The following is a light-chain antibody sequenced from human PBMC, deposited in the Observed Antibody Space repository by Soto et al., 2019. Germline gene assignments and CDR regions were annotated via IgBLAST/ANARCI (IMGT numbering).Light chain of an antibody. V-gene: IGKV1-5*01. CDR2: DAS. Sequence: DIQMTQSPSTLSASVGDRVTISCRASQSISGWLAWYQQKPGMTPKLLIYDASRLESGVPSSFSGSGSGTEFTLTISSLQPDDFATYYCQQYNDYVNSFGQGTKLEMK. CDR1: QSISGW. J-gene: IGKJ2*01. CDR3: QQYNDYVNS.